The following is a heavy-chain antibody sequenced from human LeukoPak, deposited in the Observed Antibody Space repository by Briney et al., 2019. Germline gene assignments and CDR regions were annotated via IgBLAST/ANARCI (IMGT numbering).Heavy chain of an antibody. J-gene: IGHJ4*02. D-gene: IGHD2-15*01. Sequence: GGSLRLSCAASGFIFSDSGMHWVRQASGEGLEWVGRIRSKANSYATAYAASMKGRFTIPRDDSKNTAYLQMNSLRTEDTAVYYCTRRYCSGGSCYSDYWGQGTLVTVSS. CDR3: TRRYCSGGSCYSDY. V-gene: IGHV3-73*01. CDR1: GFIFSDSG. CDR2: IRSKANSYAT.